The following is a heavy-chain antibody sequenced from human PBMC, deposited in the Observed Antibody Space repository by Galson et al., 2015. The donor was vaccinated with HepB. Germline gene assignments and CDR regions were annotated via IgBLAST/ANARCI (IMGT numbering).Heavy chain of an antibody. Sequence: SVKVSCKASGGTFSSYAISWVRQAPGQGLEWMGRIIPILGIANYAQKFQGRVTITADKSTSTAYMELSSLKSEDTAVYYCARDLPPGDKGWRAGSSWGLDYWGQGTLVTVSS. CDR3: ARDLPPGDKGWRAGSSWGLDY. D-gene: IGHD6-13*01. CDR1: GGTFSSYA. CDR2: IIPILGIA. J-gene: IGHJ4*02. V-gene: IGHV1-69*04.